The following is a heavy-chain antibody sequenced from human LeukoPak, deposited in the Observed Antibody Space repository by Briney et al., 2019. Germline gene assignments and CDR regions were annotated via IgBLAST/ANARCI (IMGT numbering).Heavy chain of an antibody. V-gene: IGHV3-23*01. CDR2: ISANGGST. CDR3: AKHGRVVAGPWFDP. J-gene: IGHJ5*02. Sequence: PGGSLRRSCAASGFTVSSNFMSWVRQAPGKGLEWVSAISANGGSTYYADSVKGRFNISRDNSKNALYLQMNSLRAEDTAVYYCAKHGRVVAGPWFDPWGQGTLITVSS. D-gene: IGHD6-19*01. CDR1: GFTVSSNF.